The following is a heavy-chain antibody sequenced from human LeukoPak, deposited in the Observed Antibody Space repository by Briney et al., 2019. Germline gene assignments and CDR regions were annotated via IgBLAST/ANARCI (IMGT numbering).Heavy chain of an antibody. Sequence: HPGGSLRLSCAASGFTFSDYYMSWVRQAPGKGLEWVSAISGSGGSTYYADSVKGRFTISRDNSKNTLYLQMNSLRVEDTAVYYCAKDSRDIVVVPDAILSYWGQGILVTVSS. CDR2: ISGSGGST. CDR3: AKDSRDIVVVPDAILSY. CDR1: GFTFSDYY. V-gene: IGHV3-23*01. J-gene: IGHJ4*02. D-gene: IGHD2-2*02.